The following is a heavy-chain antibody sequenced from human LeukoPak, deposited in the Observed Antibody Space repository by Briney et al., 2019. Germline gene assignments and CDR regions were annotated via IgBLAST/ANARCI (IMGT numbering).Heavy chain of an antibody. Sequence: GGSLRLSCAGSGFTFSSYWMHWVRQAPGKGLVWVLRISTDASSTTYADSVKGRFTISRDNAKGTLYLQMSSLRAEDTAVYYCTGHHQAYSRTYWGQGTLVTVSS. CDR2: ISTDASST. D-gene: IGHD4-11*01. CDR3: TGHHQAYSRTY. J-gene: IGHJ4*02. V-gene: IGHV3-74*01. CDR1: GFTFSSYW.